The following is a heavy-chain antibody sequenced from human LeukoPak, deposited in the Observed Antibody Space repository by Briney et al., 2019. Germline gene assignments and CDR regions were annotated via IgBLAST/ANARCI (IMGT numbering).Heavy chain of an antibody. V-gene: IGHV4-39*07. D-gene: IGHD1-26*01. CDR2: MFYNGAT. CDR3: ARLTNRSWRGFDY. Sequence: SETLSLTCTVSLGSISSSEFYWGWIRQSPGKGLEWIGTMFYNGATKTNPSLSSRVTMSIDTSKNQLSLKLRSVTAADTAVYYCARLTNRSWRGFDYWGQGTLVTVSS. CDR1: LGSISSSEFY. J-gene: IGHJ4*02.